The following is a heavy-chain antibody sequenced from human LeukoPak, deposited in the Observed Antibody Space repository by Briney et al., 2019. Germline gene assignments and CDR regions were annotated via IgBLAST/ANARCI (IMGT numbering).Heavy chain of an antibody. CDR1: GFTFSGSA. D-gene: IGHD2-15*01. J-gene: IGHJ4*02. Sequence: PGGSLRLSCAASGFTFSGSAMHWVRQASGKGLEWVGRIRSKANSYATAYAASVKGRFTISRDDSKNTAYLQMNSRKTEDTAVYYCTSPSVVVAAHWGQGTLVTVSS. CDR2: IRSKANSYAT. CDR3: TSPSVVVAAH. V-gene: IGHV3-73*01.